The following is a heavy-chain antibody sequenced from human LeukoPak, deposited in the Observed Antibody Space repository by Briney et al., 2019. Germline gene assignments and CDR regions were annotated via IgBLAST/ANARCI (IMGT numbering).Heavy chain of an antibody. CDR3: ARASATVNSTPFDY. V-gene: IGHV4-34*01. J-gene: IGHJ4*02. CDR2: INHSGST. Sequence: PSETLSLTFAVYGGSFSGYYWSWLRQPPGKGLEWIGEINHSGSTNYNPSHKSRVTISVDTSKNQFSLKLSSVTAADTAVYYCARASATVNSTPFDYWGQGTLVTVSS. CDR1: GGSFSGYY. D-gene: IGHD5-12*01.